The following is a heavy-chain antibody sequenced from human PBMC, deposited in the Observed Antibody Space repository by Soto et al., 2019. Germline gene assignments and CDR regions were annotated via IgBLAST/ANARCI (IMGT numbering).Heavy chain of an antibody. V-gene: IGHV1-3*01. D-gene: IGHD3-3*01. CDR2: INAGNGNT. Sequence: GASVKVSCKASGYTFTSYAMHWVRQAPGQRLEWMGWINAGNGNTKYSQKFQGRVTITRDTSASTAYMELSSLRSEDTAVYYCARGQSMEKRYNWFDPWGQGTLVTVSS. J-gene: IGHJ5*02. CDR3: ARGQSMEKRYNWFDP. CDR1: GYTFTSYA.